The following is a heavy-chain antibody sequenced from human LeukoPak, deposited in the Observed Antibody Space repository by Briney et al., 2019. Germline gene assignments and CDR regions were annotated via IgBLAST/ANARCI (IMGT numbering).Heavy chain of an antibody. Sequence: PSETLSLTCTVSGGSTSSYYWSWIRQPPGKGLEWIGYIYTSGSTNYNPSLKSRVTISVDTSKNQFSLKLSSVAAADTAVYYCARSGSSGYYLDYFDYWGQGTLVTVSS. CDR1: GGSTSSYY. V-gene: IGHV4-4*09. D-gene: IGHD3-22*01. J-gene: IGHJ4*02. CDR2: IYTSGST. CDR3: ARSGSSGYYLDYFDY.